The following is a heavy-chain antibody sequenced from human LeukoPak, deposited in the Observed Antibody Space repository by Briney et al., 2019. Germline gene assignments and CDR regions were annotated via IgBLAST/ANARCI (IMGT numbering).Heavy chain of an antibody. D-gene: IGHD1-26*01. V-gene: IGHV1-2*02. CDR2: INPNSGGT. CDR1: GYPFTDYY. CDR3: ARDQGGFDP. J-gene: IGHJ5*02. Sequence: VASVKVSCMASGYPFTDYYIHWVRQAPGQGLEWMGWINPNSGGTNYAQKFQGRVTMTRDTSISTAYMELSRLRSDDTAVYYCARDQGGFDPWGQGTLVTVSS.